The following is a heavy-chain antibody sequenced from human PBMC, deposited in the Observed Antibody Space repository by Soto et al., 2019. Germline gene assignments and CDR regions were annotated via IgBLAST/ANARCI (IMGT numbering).Heavy chain of an antibody. D-gene: IGHD6-19*01. J-gene: IGHJ4*02. V-gene: IGHV3-23*01. CDR3: AKDLRNSLSSGWYGVSC. CDR2: VSGTGAGT. CDR1: GFTFSNYA. Sequence: GGSLRLSCAASGFTFSNYAMSWVRQAPGKGLEWVSAVSGTGAGTYYADSVKGRFTISRDNSKNTLFLQMNSLRAEDTAVYFCAKDLRNSLSSGWYGVSCWGQGTLVTVSS.